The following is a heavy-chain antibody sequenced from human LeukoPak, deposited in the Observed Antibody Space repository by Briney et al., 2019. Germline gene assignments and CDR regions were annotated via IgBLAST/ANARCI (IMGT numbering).Heavy chain of an antibody. CDR3: ARANPPGISFSDY. J-gene: IGHJ4*02. V-gene: IGHV3-21*06. CDR1: GFTYNSYC. CDR2: ISGSSGSI. D-gene: IGHD3-16*02. Sequence: PGGSLRLSCAGSGFTYNSYCMNWLRQAPGKGLEWVSSISGSSGSIYYADSVKDRFTISRDNAENSLYLQMNSLRAEDTAVYYCARANPPGISFSDYWGQGALVTVSS.